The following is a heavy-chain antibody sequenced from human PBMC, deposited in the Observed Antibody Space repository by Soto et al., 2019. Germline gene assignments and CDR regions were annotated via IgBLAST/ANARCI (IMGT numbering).Heavy chain of an antibody. CDR3: ARSDRVVAAYFDY. Sequence: ASVKVSCKASGYTFTGYYMHWVRQAPGQGLEWMGWINPNSGGTNYAQKFQGWVTMTRDTSISTAYMELSRLRSDDTAVYYCARSDRVVAAYFDYWGQGTLVTVSS. CDR1: GYTFTGYY. V-gene: IGHV1-2*04. J-gene: IGHJ4*02. CDR2: INPNSGGT. D-gene: IGHD2-15*01.